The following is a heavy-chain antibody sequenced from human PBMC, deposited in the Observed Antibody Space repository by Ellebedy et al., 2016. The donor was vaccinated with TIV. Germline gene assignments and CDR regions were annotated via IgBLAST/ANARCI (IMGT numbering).Heavy chain of an antibody. V-gene: IGHV1-69*13. Sequence: SVKVSXXASGGTFSSYAISWVRQAPGQGLEWMGWISAYNGNTNYAQKFQGRVTITADESTSTAYMELRSLRSDDTAVYYCAREGRGSNDYWGQGTLVTVSS. D-gene: IGHD3-10*01. CDR3: AREGRGSNDY. J-gene: IGHJ4*02. CDR2: ISAYNGNT. CDR1: GGTFSSYA.